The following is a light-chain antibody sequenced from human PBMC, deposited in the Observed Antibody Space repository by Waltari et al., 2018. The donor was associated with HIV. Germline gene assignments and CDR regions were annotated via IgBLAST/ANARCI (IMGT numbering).Light chain of an antibody. CDR3: GTWDSSLSAGV. Sequence: QSVLTQPPSVSAAPGQKVTISCSGSSSNIGNNYVSWYQQLPGTAPKLLIDDSDKRPSGIPDRFAGSKSGTSATLGITGLQTGDEADYYCGTWDSSLSAGVFGAGTKLTVL. CDR1: SSNIGNNY. J-gene: IGLJ3*02. CDR2: DSD. V-gene: IGLV1-51*01.